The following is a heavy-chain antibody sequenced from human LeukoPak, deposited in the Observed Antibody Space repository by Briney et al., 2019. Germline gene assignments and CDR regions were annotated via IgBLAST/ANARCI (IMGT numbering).Heavy chain of an antibody. Sequence: SETLSLTCAVYGGSFSGYYWSWIRQPPGKGLEWIGEINQSGSTNYNLSLKSRVTISVDTSKNQFSLKLSSVTAADTAVYYCARAPRVPKYCSGASCYGCNYGMDVWGQGTTVTVSS. D-gene: IGHD2-15*01. CDR3: ARAPRVPKYCSGASCYGCNYGMDV. J-gene: IGHJ6*02. CDR2: INQSGST. V-gene: IGHV4-34*01. CDR1: GGSFSGYY.